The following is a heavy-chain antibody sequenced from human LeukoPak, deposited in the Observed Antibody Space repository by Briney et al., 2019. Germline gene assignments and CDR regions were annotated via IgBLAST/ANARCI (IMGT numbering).Heavy chain of an antibody. Sequence: GASVKVSCKVSGYTLTELSMHCVRQAPGNGLEWMGGFDPEDGETIYAQKFQGRVTMTEDTSTDTAYMELSSLRSEDTAVYYCATESFSHPYYYYGMDVWGQGTLVTVSS. V-gene: IGHV1-24*01. CDR1: GYTLTELS. J-gene: IGHJ6*02. CDR2: FDPEDGET. D-gene: IGHD3-16*02. CDR3: ATESFSHPYYYYGMDV.